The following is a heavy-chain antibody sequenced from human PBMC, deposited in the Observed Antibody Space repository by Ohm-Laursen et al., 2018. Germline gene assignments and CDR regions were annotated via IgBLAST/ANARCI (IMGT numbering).Heavy chain of an antibody. D-gene: IGHD4-17*01. J-gene: IGHJ5*02. V-gene: IGHV4-4*07. CDR3: ARGDFGDYNWFDP. Sequence: SDTLSLTCTVSGGSISSNYWSWIRQPAGKGLEWIGRIHFSGSTRYNPSLQGRVTISLDTSNQQFSLKLTSVTAADTAVYYCARGDFGDYNWFDPWGQGTRITVSS. CDR1: GGSISSNY. CDR2: IHFSGST.